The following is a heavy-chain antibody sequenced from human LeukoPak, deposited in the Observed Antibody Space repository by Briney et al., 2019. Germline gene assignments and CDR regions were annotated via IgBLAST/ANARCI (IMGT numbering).Heavy chain of an antibody. Sequence: SETLSLTCAVSGYSISSGYYWGWIRQPPGKGLEWIGSIYHSGSTYYNPSLKSRVTISVDTSKNQFSLKLSSVTAADTAVYYCASPPQYCSSTSCYDNWLDPWGQGTLVTVSS. CDR3: ASPPQYCSSTSCYDNWLDP. CDR1: GYSISSGYY. V-gene: IGHV4-38-2*01. D-gene: IGHD2-2*01. J-gene: IGHJ5*02. CDR2: IYHSGST.